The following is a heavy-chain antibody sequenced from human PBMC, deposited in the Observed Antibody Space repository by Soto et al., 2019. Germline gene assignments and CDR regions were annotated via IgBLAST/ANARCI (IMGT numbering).Heavy chain of an antibody. V-gene: IGHV1-69*13. D-gene: IGHD3-10*01. J-gene: IGHJ6*02. CDR2: IIPIFGTA. Sequence: XVKVSGRASGGTFSSYAISGVRQAPGQGLEWMGGIIPIFGTANYAQKFQGRVTITADESTSTAYMELSRLRSDDTAVYYCAREPYYYGSGSYSHGMDVWGQGTTVTVSS. CDR3: AREPYYYGSGSYSHGMDV. CDR1: GGTFSSYA.